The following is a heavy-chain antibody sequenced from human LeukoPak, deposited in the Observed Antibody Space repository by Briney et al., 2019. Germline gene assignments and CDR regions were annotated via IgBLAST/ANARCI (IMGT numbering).Heavy chain of an antibody. CDR2: ISSSSSYI. CDR1: GFTFSSYS. Sequence: GGSLRLSCAASGFTFSSYSMNWVRQAPGKGLEWVSSISSSSSYIYYADSVQGRFTISRDNAKNSLYLQMNSLRAEDTAVYYCAGHEVRFLEWPYYYYMDVWGKGTTVTVSS. V-gene: IGHV3-21*01. CDR3: AGHEVRFLEWPYYYYMDV. J-gene: IGHJ6*03. D-gene: IGHD3-3*01.